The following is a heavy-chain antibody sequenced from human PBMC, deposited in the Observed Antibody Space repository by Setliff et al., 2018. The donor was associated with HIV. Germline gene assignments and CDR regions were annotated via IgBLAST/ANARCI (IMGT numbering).Heavy chain of an antibody. V-gene: IGHV4-61*02. CDR3: ARNPHYFDRSGYCSSTGCQGYFDY. CDR1: GGSISSGSFY. D-gene: IGHD2-2*03. J-gene: IGHJ4*02. Sequence: SETLSLTCIVSGGSISSGSFYWSWIRQPAGKGLEWIGRVYTSGVTNFHPSLKSRVAISLDTSKNEFSLKLSSVTAADTAVYYCARNPHYFDRSGYCSSTGCQGYFDYWGQGTLVTVSS. CDR2: VYTSGVT.